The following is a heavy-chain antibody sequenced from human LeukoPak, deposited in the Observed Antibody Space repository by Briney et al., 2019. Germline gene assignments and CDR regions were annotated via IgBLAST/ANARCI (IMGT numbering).Heavy chain of an antibody. CDR1: GGSFSGYY. CDR3: ARVRGRQWLVPSPFDY. Sequence: SETLSLTCAVYGGSFSGYYWSWIRQPPGKGLEWIGEINHSGSTNYNPSLKSRVTISVDTSKNQFSLKLSSVTAADTAVYYCARVRGRQWLVPSPFDYWGQGTLVTVSS. J-gene: IGHJ4*02. D-gene: IGHD6-19*01. CDR2: INHSGST. V-gene: IGHV4-34*01.